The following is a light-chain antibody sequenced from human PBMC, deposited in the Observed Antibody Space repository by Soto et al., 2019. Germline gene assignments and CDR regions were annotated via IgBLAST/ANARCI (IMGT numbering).Light chain of an antibody. J-gene: IGLJ1*01. Sequence: QSVLTQPPSVSGAPGQRVTISCTGSSSNIGAGYDVHWYQQLPGTAPTLLIYGSSDRPSGVPDRFSGSKSGTSASLAISGLQAEDEADYYCQSYDSSLNTYVFGTGTKLTVL. CDR3: QSYDSSLNTYV. V-gene: IGLV1-40*01. CDR1: SSNIGAGYD. CDR2: GSS.